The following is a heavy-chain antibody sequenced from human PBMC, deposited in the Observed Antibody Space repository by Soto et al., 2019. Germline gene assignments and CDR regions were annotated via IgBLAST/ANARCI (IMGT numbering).Heavy chain of an antibody. CDR3: ARGGGTILAPLP. CDR1: GYTFTGYF. D-gene: IGHD3-3*01. V-gene: IGHV1-2*02. J-gene: IGHJ5*02. Sequence: ASVNVSCKSSGYTFTGYFSHWVRPAPGQGLEWMGWINPNSGATKYAQKFQGRVTPSRDTSISTAYMELSGLRSDDTAVYYCARGGGTILAPLPWGQGTLVTVSS. CDR2: INPNSGAT.